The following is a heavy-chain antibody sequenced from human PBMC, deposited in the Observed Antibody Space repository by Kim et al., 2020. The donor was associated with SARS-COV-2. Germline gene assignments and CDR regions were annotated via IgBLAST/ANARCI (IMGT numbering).Heavy chain of an antibody. Sequence: GGSLRLSCAASGFTFSSYEMNWVRQAPGKGLEWVSYISSSGSTIYYADSVKGRFTISRDNAKNSLYLQMNSLRAEDTAVYYCARGRQQQLVLSWGRGGSYYYYGMDVWGQGTTVTVSS. CDR1: GFTFSSYE. D-gene: IGHD6-13*01. J-gene: IGHJ6*02. V-gene: IGHV3-48*03. CDR3: ARGRQQQLVLSWGRGGSYYYYGMDV. CDR2: ISSSGSTI.